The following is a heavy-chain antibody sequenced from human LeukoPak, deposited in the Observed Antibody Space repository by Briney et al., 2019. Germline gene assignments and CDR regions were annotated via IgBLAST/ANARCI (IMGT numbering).Heavy chain of an antibody. V-gene: IGHV3-48*03. CDR1: GFTFSSYE. J-gene: IGHJ4*02. D-gene: IGHD3-10*01. CDR3: ARIYGSGSYWDY. CDR2: ISSSDDTT. Sequence: GGSLRLSCAASGFTFSSYEMNWVRQAPGKGLEWGSYISSSDDTTYYADSVKGRFTISRDNAKKSVYLQMNSLRAEDTAVYYCARIYGSGSYWDYWGQGTLVTVSS.